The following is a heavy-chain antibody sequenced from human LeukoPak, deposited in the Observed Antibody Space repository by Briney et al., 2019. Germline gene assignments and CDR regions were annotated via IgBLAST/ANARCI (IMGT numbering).Heavy chain of an antibody. CDR1: GDSVSSNSAA. CDR3: ARDSTSSNEELGYYYMDV. J-gene: IGHJ6*03. V-gene: IGHV6-1*01. CDR2: TYYRSKWYN. D-gene: IGHD3-10*01. Sequence: QTLSLTCAISGDSVSSNSAAWNWIRQSPSRGLEWLGRTYYRSKWYNDYAVSVKSRITINPDTSKNQFSLQLNSVTPEDTAVYYCARDSTSSNEELGYYYMDVWGKGTTVTVSS.